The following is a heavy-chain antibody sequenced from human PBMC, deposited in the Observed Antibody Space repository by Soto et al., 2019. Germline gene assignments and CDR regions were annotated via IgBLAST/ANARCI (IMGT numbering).Heavy chain of an antibody. D-gene: IGHD2-15*01. V-gene: IGHV3-30*03. J-gene: IGHJ4*02. Sequence: GGSLRLSCAACVFTFSSYGMHWVRQAPGKWLEWLAVISYDGSNKXXADSVKGRXTMSRYNAKNAXYLQKXKLRADDTAVYYCAREAVGSWPDYWCQGTLVTVSS. CDR2: ISYDGSNK. CDR1: VFTFSSYG. CDR3: AREAVGSWPDY.